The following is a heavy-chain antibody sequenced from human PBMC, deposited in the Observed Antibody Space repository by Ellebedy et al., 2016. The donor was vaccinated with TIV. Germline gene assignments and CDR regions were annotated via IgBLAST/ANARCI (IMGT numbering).Heavy chain of an antibody. CDR2: IKQDGNEK. V-gene: IGHV3-7*01. D-gene: IGHD3-10*01. CDR3: AHATVRA. CDR1: GFTFSTYA. Sequence: LSLTXAASGFTFSTYAMSWVRQAPGKGLEYVASIKQDGNEKYYVDSVKGRFTISRDNAKNSLYLQMNSLRAEDTAVYYCAHATVRAWGQGTLVTVSS. J-gene: IGHJ5*02.